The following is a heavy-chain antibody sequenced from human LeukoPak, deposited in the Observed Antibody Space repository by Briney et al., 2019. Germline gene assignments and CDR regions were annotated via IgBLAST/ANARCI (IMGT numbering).Heavy chain of an antibody. D-gene: IGHD1-26*01. Sequence: GGSLRLSCAASGFTFSSYVMSWVCQAPGKGLEWVSAIGGSGGSTYYADSVKGRFTISRDNTKNTLPLQMNSLRAEDTAVYYCAKRASGTYDYWGQGTLVTVSS. CDR2: IGGSGGST. V-gene: IGHV3-23*01. CDR3: AKRASGTYDY. J-gene: IGHJ4*02. CDR1: GFTFSSYV.